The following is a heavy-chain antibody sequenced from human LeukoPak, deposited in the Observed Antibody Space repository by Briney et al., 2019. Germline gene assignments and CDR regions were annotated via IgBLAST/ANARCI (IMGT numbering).Heavy chain of an antibody. V-gene: IGHV3-23*01. CDR2: ISSSGSGGNT. J-gene: IGHJ4*02. D-gene: IGHD6-13*01. CDR1: GVTLSNYA. CDR3: AKDYSSSWYPYFDY. Sequence: GGSLRLSCVASGVTLSNYAMSWARQAPGKGLEWVSGISSSGSGGNTYYADSVKGRFSISRDNSKNTLYLQMNSLRAEDTAVYYCAKDYSSSWYPYFDYWGQGTLVTVSS.